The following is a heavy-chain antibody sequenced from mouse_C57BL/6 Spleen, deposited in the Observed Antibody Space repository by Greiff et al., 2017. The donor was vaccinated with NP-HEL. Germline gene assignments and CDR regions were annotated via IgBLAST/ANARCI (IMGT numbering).Heavy chain of an antibody. Sequence: EVQLVESGGGLVKPGGSLKLSCAASGFTFSDYGMHWVRQAPEKGLEWVAYISSGSSTIYYADTVKGRFTISRDNAKNTLFLQMTSLRSEDTAMYYCARSPDYGSSYWYFDVWGTGTTVTVSS. D-gene: IGHD1-1*01. J-gene: IGHJ1*03. CDR1: GFTFSDYG. CDR3: ARSPDYGSSYWYFDV. V-gene: IGHV5-17*01. CDR2: ISSGSSTI.